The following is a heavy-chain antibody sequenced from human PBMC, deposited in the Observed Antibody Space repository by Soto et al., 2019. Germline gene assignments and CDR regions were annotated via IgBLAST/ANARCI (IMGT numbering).Heavy chain of an antibody. J-gene: IGHJ5*02. D-gene: IGHD2-15*01. CDR1: SGSISSSNW. V-gene: IGHV4-4*02. CDR2: IYHSGST. CDR3: AVGLGYCSGGSCYHNWFDP. Sequence: QVQLQESGPGLVKPSGTLSLTCAVSSGSISSSNWWSWVRQPPGKGLEWIGEIYHSGSTNYIPSLKSRVTISVDKAKNQFSLKLSSVTAADTAVYYCAVGLGYCSGGSCYHNWFDPWGQGTLVTVSS.